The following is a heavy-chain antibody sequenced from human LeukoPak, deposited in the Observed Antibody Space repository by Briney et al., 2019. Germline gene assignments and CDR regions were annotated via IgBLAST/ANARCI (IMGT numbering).Heavy chain of an antibody. CDR1: GYTFSTYW. CDR3: ARKVAMGRDAFDI. D-gene: IGHD5-18*01. V-gene: IGHV5-51*01. Sequence: GASLQISCQGSGYTFSTYWIGWVRQTPGKGLEGVGIIYPGDSDTRYSPSFQGQVTISADKSTSTAYLQWSSLKASDTAMYYCARKVAMGRDAFDIWGLGTMVTVSS. J-gene: IGHJ3*02. CDR2: IYPGDSDT.